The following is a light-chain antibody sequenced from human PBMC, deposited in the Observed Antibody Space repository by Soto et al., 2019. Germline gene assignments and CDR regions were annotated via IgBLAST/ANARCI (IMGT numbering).Light chain of an antibody. J-gene: IGLJ1*01. CDR1: SSNIGAGYD. CDR2: ANK. Sequence: AVLTQPPSVSGAPGQRVTISCTGSSSNIGAGYDVHWYQQLPGTAPKLLIYANKNRPSGVPDRFSGSKSGTSASLAITGLQAEDEADYYCPSYDNSLSGRVFGTGTKVTVL. CDR3: PSYDNSLSGRV. V-gene: IGLV1-40*01.